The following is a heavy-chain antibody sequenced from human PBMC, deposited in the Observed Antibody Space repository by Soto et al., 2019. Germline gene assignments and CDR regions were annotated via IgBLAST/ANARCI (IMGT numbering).Heavy chain of an antibody. Sequence: GGSLRLSCTASGFTFGDYAMSWFRQAPGKGLEWVGFIRSKAYGGTTEYAASVKGRFTISRDDSKSIAYLQMNSLKTEDTAVYYCNSDIVVVVAATPSDYYYMDVWGKGTTVTVSS. CDR2: IRSKAYGGTT. V-gene: IGHV3-49*03. D-gene: IGHD2-15*01. CDR1: GFTFGDYA. J-gene: IGHJ6*03. CDR3: NSDIVVVVAATPSDYYYMDV.